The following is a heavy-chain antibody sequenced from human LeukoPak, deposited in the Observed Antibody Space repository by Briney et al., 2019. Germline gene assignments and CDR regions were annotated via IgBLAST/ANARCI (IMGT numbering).Heavy chain of an antibody. Sequence: SGGSLRLSCAASGFTFKDYYMSCIRQAPGKGLEWVSYISGSTGYTNYADSVKGRFTISRDNAKNSLFLHMNSLRAEDTAVYYCAITNSCYDSFDYWGQGTLVTVSS. V-gene: IGHV3-11*03. J-gene: IGHJ4*02. CDR1: GFTFKDYY. D-gene: IGHD5-12*01. CDR3: AITNSCYDSFDY. CDR2: ISGSTGYT.